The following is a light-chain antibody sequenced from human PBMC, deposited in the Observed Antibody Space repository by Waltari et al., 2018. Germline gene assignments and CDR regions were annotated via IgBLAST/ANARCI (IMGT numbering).Light chain of an antibody. CDR1: SRDIGGYDY. J-gene: IGLJ2*01. Sequence: QSALTQPASVSGSPGPSLTLSCTGTSRDIGGYDYVSLYQHYPGRAPKLLIYDVSIRPSGVSDRFSGSKSANTASLTIYGLQAEDEADYYCSSYTTSRTLAVFGGGTKLTVL. V-gene: IGLV2-14*03. CDR2: DVS. CDR3: SSYTTSRTLAV.